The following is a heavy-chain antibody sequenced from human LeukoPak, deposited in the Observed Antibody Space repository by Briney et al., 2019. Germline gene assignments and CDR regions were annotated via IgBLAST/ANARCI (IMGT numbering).Heavy chain of an antibody. D-gene: IGHD2-15*01. CDR3: ARGGGYVGY. J-gene: IGHJ4*02. Sequence: SETLSLTCTVSGGSISSYYWNWIRQPPGKGLEWIGYIYYSGSTNYNPSLKSRVTIPVDTSKNQFSLKLSSVTAADTAVYYCARGGGYVGYWGQGTLVTVSS. CDR2: IYYSGST. CDR1: GGSISSYY. V-gene: IGHV4-59*01.